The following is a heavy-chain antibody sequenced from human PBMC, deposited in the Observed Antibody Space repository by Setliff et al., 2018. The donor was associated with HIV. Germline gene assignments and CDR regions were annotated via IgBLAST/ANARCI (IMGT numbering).Heavy chain of an antibody. V-gene: IGHV4-38-2*01. CDR2: IYHSGST. D-gene: IGHD3-3*01. CDR1: TYSISSGYY. CDR3: ARGLSIFGVATPGFYSFMDV. Sequence: SETLSLTCVVSTYSISSGYYWGWIRQPPGKGLEWIGSIYHSGSTYYNPSLKSRVTISVDTSKKQVSLKLNSVTAADTAVYYCARGLSIFGVATPGFYSFMDVWGKGTTVTVSS. J-gene: IGHJ6*03.